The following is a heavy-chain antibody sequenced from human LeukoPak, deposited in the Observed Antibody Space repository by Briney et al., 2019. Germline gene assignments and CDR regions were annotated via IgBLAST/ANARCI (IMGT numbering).Heavy chain of an antibody. CDR3: ARPSDYSGSSAFDY. V-gene: IGHV1-69*04. D-gene: IGHD6-13*01. Sequence: SVKVSRKASGGTFSSYAISWVRQAPRQGLEWMGRIIPIFGIANYAQKFQGRVTITADKSTSTAYMELSSLRSEDTAVYYCARPSDYSGSSAFDYWGQGTLVTVSS. CDR2: IIPIFGIA. CDR1: GGTFSSYA. J-gene: IGHJ4*02.